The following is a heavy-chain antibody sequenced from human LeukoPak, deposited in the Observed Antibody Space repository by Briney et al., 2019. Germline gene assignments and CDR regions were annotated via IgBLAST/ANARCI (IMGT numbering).Heavy chain of an antibody. V-gene: IGHV3-21*01. D-gene: IGHD4-23*01. CDR3: ARGTTVVTYDY. CDR1: GFTFSSYS. Sequence: GGSLRLSCAASGFTFSSYSMNWVRQAPGKGLEWDSSISSSSSYIYYADSVKGRFTISRDNAKNSLYLQMNSLRAEDTAEYYCARGTTVVTYDYWGQGTLVTVSS. J-gene: IGHJ4*02. CDR2: ISSSSSYI.